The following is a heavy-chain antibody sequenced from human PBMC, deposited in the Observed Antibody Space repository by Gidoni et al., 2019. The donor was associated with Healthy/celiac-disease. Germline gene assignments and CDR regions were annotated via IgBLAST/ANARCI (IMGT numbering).Heavy chain of an antibody. J-gene: IGHJ4*02. CDR3: AHIPTAYGSVELRADYFDY. CDR1: GFSLSTSGVG. CDR2: IYWNDDK. D-gene: IGHD3-10*01. V-gene: IGHV2-5*01. Sequence: QITLKESGPTLVKPTQTLTLTCTFSGFSLSTSGVGVGWIRQPPGKALEWLALIYWNDDKRHSPSLKSRLTITKDTSKNQVVLTMTNMDPVDTATYYCAHIPTAYGSVELRADYFDYWGQGTLVTVSS.